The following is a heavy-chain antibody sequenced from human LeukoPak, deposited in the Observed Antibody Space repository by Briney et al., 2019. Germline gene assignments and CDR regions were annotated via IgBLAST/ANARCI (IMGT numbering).Heavy chain of an antibody. CDR2: ISYDGSNK. V-gene: IGHV3-30*18. D-gene: IGHD5-12*01. CDR1: GFTFSSYG. J-gene: IGHJ4*02. Sequence: PGGSLRLSCAASGFTFSSYGMHWVRQAPGKGLEWVAVISYDGSNKYYADSVKGRFTISRDNSKNTLYLQMNSLRAEDTAVYYCAKWATPIVATTNQDYWGQGTLVTVSS. CDR3: AKWATPIVATTNQDY.